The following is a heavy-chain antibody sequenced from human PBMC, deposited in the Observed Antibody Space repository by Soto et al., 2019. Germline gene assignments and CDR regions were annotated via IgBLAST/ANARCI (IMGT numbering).Heavy chain of an antibody. CDR1: GYTFTSYG. Sequence: ASVKVSCKASGYTFTSYGISWVRQAPGQGLEWMGWISAYNGNTNYAQKLQGRATMTTDTSTSTAYMELRSLRSDDTAVYYCARDSALHIVVVTAIPDGCMDVWGQGTTVTVSS. D-gene: IGHD2-21*02. CDR3: ARDSALHIVVVTAIPDGCMDV. CDR2: ISAYNGNT. V-gene: IGHV1-18*04. J-gene: IGHJ6*02.